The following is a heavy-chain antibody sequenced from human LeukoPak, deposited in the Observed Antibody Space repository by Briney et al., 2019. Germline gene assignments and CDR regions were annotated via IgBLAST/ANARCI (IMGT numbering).Heavy chain of an antibody. Sequence: GASVKVSCKASGYTFTSYYMHWVRQAPGQGLEWMGIINPSGGSTSYAQKFQGRVTMTRDTSTSTVYMELSSLRSEDTAVYYCARDGGDDYGDYGNPLESYYYYYMDVWGKGTTVTISS. J-gene: IGHJ6*03. CDR1: GYTFTSYY. D-gene: IGHD4-17*01. CDR3: ARDGGDDYGDYGNPLESYYYYYMDV. V-gene: IGHV1-46*01. CDR2: INPSGGST.